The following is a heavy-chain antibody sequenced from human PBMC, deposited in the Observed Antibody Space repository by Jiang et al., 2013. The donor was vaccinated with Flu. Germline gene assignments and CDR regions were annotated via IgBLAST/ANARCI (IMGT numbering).Heavy chain of an antibody. CDR1: GYSFTSYW. J-gene: IGHJ4*02. CDR3: ARRPDGYSSSWYY. Sequence: GAEVKKPGESLKISCKGSGYSFTSYWIAWVRQMPGKGLEWMGIIYPGDSDIRYSPSFQGQVTISADKSIRTAYLQWSSLKASDTAMYYCARRPDGYSSSWYYWGQGTLVTVSS. CDR2: IYPGDSDI. V-gene: IGHV5-51*01. D-gene: IGHD6-13*01.